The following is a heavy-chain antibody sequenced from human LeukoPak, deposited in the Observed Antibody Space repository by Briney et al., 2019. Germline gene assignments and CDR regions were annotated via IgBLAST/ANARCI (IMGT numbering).Heavy chain of an antibody. CDR3: ARDLRYCSGGNCYSGGLGYMDV. CDR2: ISRSGSTK. V-gene: IGHV3-11*01. Sequence: TGGSLRLSCAASGFTFSDYNMRWIRQAPGKGLEWVSSISRSGSTKYYADSVKGRFTISRDNAKNSLFLQMNSLRAEDTAVYYCARDLRYCSGGNCYSGGLGYMDVWGKGTTVTISS. J-gene: IGHJ6*03. D-gene: IGHD2-15*01. CDR1: GFTFSDYN.